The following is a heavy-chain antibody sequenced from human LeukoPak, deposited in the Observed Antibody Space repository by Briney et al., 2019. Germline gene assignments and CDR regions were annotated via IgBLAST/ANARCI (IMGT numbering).Heavy chain of an antibody. Sequence: GESLKISCKGSGYSFTSYWVAWVRQMPGKGLEWMGIIFPADSDTRYSPSFQGQDTISVDKSINTAYLQWSSLKASDTAMYYCARHRYFQLWGQGTLVTVSS. CDR1: GYSFTSYW. J-gene: IGHJ1*01. V-gene: IGHV5-51*01. CDR2: IFPADSDT. CDR3: ARHRYFQL.